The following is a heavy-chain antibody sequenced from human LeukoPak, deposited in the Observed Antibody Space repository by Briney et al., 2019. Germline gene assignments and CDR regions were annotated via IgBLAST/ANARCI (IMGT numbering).Heavy chain of an antibody. CDR1: GFNFDIFA. CDR3: ARRWNFDY. D-gene: IGHD1-1*01. CDR2: ISGSGGST. Sequence: GGSLRLSCVASGFNFDIFAMSWVRQSPGKGLEWVSAISGSGGSTYYADSVKGRFTISRDNSKNTLYLQMNSLRAEDTAVYYCARRWNFDYWGQGALVTVSS. J-gene: IGHJ4*02. V-gene: IGHV3-23*01.